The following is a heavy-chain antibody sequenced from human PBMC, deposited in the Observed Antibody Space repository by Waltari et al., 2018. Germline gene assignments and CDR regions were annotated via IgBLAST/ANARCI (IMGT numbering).Heavy chain of an antibody. D-gene: IGHD3-16*02. V-gene: IGHV4-34*01. CDR1: GGSFSGYY. J-gene: IGHJ4*02. CDR3: ARAAGGYDYIWGSYRQGYYFDY. CDR2: INHSGST. Sequence: QVQLQQWGAGLLKPSETLSLTCAVYGGSFSGYYWSWIRQPPGKGREWIGEINHSGSTNYNPSLKSRVTISVDTSKNQFSLKLSSVTAADTAVYYCARAAGGYDYIWGSYRQGYYFDYWGQGTLVTVSS.